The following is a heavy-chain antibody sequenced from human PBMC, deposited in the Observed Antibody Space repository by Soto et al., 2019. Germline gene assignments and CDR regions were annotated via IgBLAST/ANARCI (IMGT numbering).Heavy chain of an antibody. CDR1: GYSLTGLS. CDR3: IVASFCVNCRTFDF. CDR2: FEPQDGKT. D-gene: IGHD1-26*01. Sequence: ASVKVSCKVSGYSLTGLSMHWVRQAPGKGLEWMGGFEPQDGKTIYAQKFQGRVTMTEDTSTDTAKLDLSSLMSEDTAVYYCIVASFCVNCRTFDFWGQGALVTVSS. V-gene: IGHV1-24*01. J-gene: IGHJ4*02.